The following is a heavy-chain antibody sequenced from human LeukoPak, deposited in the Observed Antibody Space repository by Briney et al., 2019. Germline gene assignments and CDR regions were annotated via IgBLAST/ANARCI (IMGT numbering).Heavy chain of an antibody. CDR2: IYRTGSI. V-gene: IGHV4-38-2*02. CDR1: GYSINSGYY. J-gene: IGHJ6*03. D-gene: IGHD2-2*01. Sequence: SETLSLTCTVSGYSINSGYYWVWIRQPPGKGLEWIGSIYRTGSINYNPSLKSRVTISLDTSKNQFSLKVNSVTAADTAVYYCARGDCSSTICYSPMDVWGKGTTVTVSS. CDR3: ARGDCSSTICYSPMDV.